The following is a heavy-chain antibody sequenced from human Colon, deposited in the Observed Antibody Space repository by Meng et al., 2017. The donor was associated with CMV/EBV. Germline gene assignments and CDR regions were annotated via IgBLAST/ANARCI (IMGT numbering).Heavy chain of an antibody. V-gene: IGHV1-2*02. D-gene: IGHD7-27*01. CDR1: GYRFTGFL. Sequence: QEHLVQSGAEAKTPGASVKVSWKASGYRFTGFLLHWVRQAPGEGLEWMGWINARSGGTKYAQKFQGRVTMTTDTSINTAYMDLSSLRSDDTAVYFCAAWGRLEKFGYWGQGTLVTVSS. CDR3: AAWGRLEKFGY. J-gene: IGHJ4*02. CDR2: INARSGGT.